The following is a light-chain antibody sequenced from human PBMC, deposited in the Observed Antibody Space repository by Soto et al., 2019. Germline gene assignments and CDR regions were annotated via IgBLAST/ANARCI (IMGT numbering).Light chain of an antibody. CDR1: QSVSSSY. V-gene: IGKV3-20*01. J-gene: IGKJ5*01. Sequence: ELELTQSPGTLSLSPGERATLSCRASQSVSSSYLAWYQQKPCQAPRLLIYGASSRATGIPDRFSGSGSGTDFTLTISRLEPEDFAVYYCQQYGSSPPWTFGQGTRLEIK. CDR2: GAS. CDR3: QQYGSSPPWT.